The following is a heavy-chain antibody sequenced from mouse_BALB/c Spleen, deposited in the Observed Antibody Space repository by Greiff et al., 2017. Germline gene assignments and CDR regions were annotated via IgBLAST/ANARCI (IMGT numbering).Heavy chain of an antibody. CDR3: ARHVGSSYDYYAMDY. V-gene: IGHV5-9-3*01. CDR1: GFTFSSYA. CDR2: ISSGGSYT. D-gene: IGHD1-1*01. J-gene: IGHJ4*01. Sequence: EVQGVESGGGLVKPGGSLKLSCAASGFTFSSYAMSWVRQTPEKRLEWVATISSGGSYTYYPDSVKGRFTISRDNAKNTLYLQMSSLRSEDTAMYYCARHVGSSYDYYAMDYWGQGTSVTVSS.